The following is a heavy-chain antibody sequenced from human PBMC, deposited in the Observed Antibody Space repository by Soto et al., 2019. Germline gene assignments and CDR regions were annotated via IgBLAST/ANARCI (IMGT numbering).Heavy chain of an antibody. J-gene: IGHJ6*02. CDR3: ASSWFGELYYGMDV. CDR2: MNPNSGNT. CDR1: GYTFTSYD. V-gene: IGHV1-8*01. Sequence: GASVKVSCKASGYTFTSYDINWVRQATGQGLEWMGWMNPNSGNTGYAQKFQGRVTMTRNTSISTAYMELSSLRSEDTAVYYCASSWFGELYYGMDVWGQGXTVTVSS. D-gene: IGHD3-10*01.